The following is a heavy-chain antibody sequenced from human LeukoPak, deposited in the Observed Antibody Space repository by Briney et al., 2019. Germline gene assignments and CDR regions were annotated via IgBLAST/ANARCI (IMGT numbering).Heavy chain of an antibody. CDR2: IYYSGST. J-gene: IGHJ4*02. V-gene: IGHV4-59*01. D-gene: IGHD3-3*01. CDR3: ARGSQWLFYSFDY. Sequence: SETLSLTCTVSGGSISSYYWSWIRQPPGKGLEWIGYIYYSGSTNYNPSLKSRVTISVDTSKNQFSLKPSSVTAADTAVYYCARGSQWLFYSFDYWGQGTLVTVSS. CDR1: GGSISSYY.